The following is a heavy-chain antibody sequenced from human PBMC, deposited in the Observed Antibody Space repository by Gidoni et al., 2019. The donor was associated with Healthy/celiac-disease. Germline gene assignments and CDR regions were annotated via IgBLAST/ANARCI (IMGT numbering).Heavy chain of an antibody. CDR1: GVPISSYV. CDR2: INDSSST. J-gene: IGHJ4*02. V-gene: IGHV4-59*01. D-gene: IGHD1-26*01. Sequence: QVQLLESGQGLVKPSVTLSLTCTASGVPISSYVWSWIRQPPGQGLEWFGYINDSSSTNYHPSLKNRVTISVGTSKNQSSLRLSSVTAADTAVYYCARREHEVLEYCFDYWGQGTLVTVSS. CDR3: ARREHEVLEYCFDY.